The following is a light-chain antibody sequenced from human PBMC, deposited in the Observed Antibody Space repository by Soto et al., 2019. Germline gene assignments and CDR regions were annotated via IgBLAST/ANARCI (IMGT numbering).Light chain of an antibody. CDR1: SSNIGAGYD. V-gene: IGLV1-40*01. J-gene: IGLJ2*01. CDR2: DNN. CDR3: HSYDVSLSGPV. Sequence: QPVLTQPPSLSRAPGQRVTISCTGSSSNIGAGYDVHWYQQLPGTAPRVLIYDNNSRPSGVPDRFSGSKSGTSASLAITGLQAEDEADYYCHSYDVSLSGPVFGGGTKLTVL.